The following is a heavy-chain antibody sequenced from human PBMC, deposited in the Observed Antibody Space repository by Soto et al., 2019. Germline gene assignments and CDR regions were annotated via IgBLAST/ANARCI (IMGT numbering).Heavy chain of an antibody. J-gene: IGHJ4*02. CDR2: IIPIFGTA. CDR3: ARAPDYYDSSGYPF. CDR1: GGTFSSYT. Sequence: ASVKVSCKASGGTFSSYTISWVRQAPGQGLEWMGGIIPIFGTANYAQKFQGRVTITADESTSTAYMELSSLRSEDTAVYYCARAPDYYDSSGYPFWGQGTQVTVS. D-gene: IGHD3-22*01. V-gene: IGHV1-69*13.